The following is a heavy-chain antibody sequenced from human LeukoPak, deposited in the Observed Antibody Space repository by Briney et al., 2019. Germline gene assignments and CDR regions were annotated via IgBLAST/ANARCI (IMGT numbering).Heavy chain of an antibody. V-gene: IGHV4-34*01. CDR3: ASQGHHGKIVGTTLSYFYMDV. CDR1: GGSFSGYY. D-gene: IGHD1-26*01. Sequence: PSETLSLTRAVYGGSFSGYYWSWLRQPPGKGLEWIGEINHSGSTNYNPSLKSRVTISVDTSKNQFSLKLSSVTASDTAFYYCASQGHHGKIVGTTLSYFYMDVWGKGTTVTVSS. CDR2: INHSGST. J-gene: IGHJ6*03.